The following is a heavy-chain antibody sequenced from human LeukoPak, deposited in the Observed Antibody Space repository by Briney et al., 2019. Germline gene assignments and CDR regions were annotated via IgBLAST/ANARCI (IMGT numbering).Heavy chain of an antibody. CDR3: ARERLYCSGGSCYSGVFDY. CDR2: IYYSGTN. D-gene: IGHD2-15*01. V-gene: IGHV4-59*01. CDR1: GGSISSYY. Sequence: SETLSLTCTVSGGSISSYYWSWVRQPPGKGLEWLGYIYYSGTNNYNTSLKSRVTISVDTSKKHFSLNLRSVTPADTGVYYCARERLYCSGGSCYSGVFDYWGQGTLVTVSS. J-gene: IGHJ4*02.